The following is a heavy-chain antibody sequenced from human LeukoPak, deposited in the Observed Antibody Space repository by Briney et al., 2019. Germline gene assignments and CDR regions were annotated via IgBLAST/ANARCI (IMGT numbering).Heavy chain of an antibody. Sequence: ETLSLTCTVSGGSISSYYRSWIRQPPGKGLEWIGYIYYSGSTNYNPSLKSRVTISVDTSKNQFSLKLSSVTAADTAVYYCARLTMIGYFDYWGQGTLVTVSS. V-gene: IGHV4-59*01. J-gene: IGHJ4*02. CDR2: IYYSGST. CDR1: GGSISSYY. D-gene: IGHD3-22*01. CDR3: ARLTMIGYFDY.